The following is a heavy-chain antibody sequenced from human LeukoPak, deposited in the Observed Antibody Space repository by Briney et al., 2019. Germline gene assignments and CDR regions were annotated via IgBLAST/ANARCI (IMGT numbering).Heavy chain of an antibody. V-gene: IGHV3-23*01. Sequence: PGGSLRLSCAASGFTFSSYAMTWVRQAPGKGLEWVSSISGSGGNTYHTDSVKGRFTISRDNSKNTLYLEMNSLRAEDTAVYYCAKDSRGSLATDWFDPWGQGTLVTVSS. CDR2: ISGSGGNT. CDR1: GFTFSSYA. J-gene: IGHJ5*02. CDR3: AKDSRGSLATDWFDP. D-gene: IGHD1-26*01.